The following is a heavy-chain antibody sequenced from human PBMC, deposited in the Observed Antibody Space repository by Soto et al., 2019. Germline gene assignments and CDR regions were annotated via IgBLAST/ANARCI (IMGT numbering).Heavy chain of an antibody. J-gene: IGHJ4*02. CDR2: INHSGSS. CDR3: ARGVRNTAIVPRRYYFDY. V-gene: IGHV4-34*01. Sequence: QVQLQQWGAGLLKPSETLSLTCAVYGGSFSGYYWSWIRQPPGKGLEWIGVINHSGSSNYNPSHKNRGLIAVDTSKRQFALRLSSGPAADAAVYYCARGVRNTAIVPRRYYFDYWGQGTLVTVSS. CDR1: GGSFSGYY. D-gene: IGHD5-18*01.